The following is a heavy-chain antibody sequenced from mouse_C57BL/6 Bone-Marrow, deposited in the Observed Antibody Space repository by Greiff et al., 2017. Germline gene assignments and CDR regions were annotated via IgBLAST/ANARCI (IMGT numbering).Heavy chain of an antibody. J-gene: IGHJ4*01. D-gene: IGHD2-9*01. CDR1: GYTFTSYW. CDR3: TREGPTMVTTDYAMDY. CDR2: IYPGNSDT. V-gene: IGHV1-5*01. Sequence: EVQLQQSGTVLARPGASVKMSCKTSGYTFTSYWMHWVKQRPGQGLEWIGAIYPGNSDTSYNQKFKGKAKLTAVTSASTAYMELSSLTNEDSAVYYCTREGPTMVTTDYAMDYWGQGTSVTVSS.